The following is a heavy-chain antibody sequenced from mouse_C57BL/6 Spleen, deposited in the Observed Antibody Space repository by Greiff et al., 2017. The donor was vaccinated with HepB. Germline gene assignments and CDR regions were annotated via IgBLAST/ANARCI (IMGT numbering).Heavy chain of an antibody. CDR1: GFTFSDYG. D-gene: IGHD2-2*01. CDR2: ISSGSSTI. Sequence: EVQVVESGGGLVKPGGSLKLSCAASGFTFSDYGMHWVRPAPEKGLEWVAYISSGSSTIYYADTVKGRFTISRDNAKNTLFRQMTSLRSEDTAMYYCARHGDGYDSSYWYFDVWGTGTTVTVSS. CDR3: ARHGDGYDSSYWYFDV. V-gene: IGHV5-17*01. J-gene: IGHJ1*03.